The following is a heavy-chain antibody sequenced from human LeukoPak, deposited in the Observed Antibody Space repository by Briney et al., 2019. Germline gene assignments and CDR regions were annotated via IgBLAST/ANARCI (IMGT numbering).Heavy chain of an antibody. CDR3: ARSAVLRYFVRTVDAFDI. V-gene: IGHV4-34*01. J-gene: IGHJ3*02. CDR1: GGSFSGYY. Sequence: SETLSLTCAVYGGSFSGYYWSWIRQPPGKGLEWIREINHSGSTNYNPSLKSRVTISVDTSKNQFSLKLSSVTAADTAVYYCARSAVLRYFVRTVDAFDIWGQGTMVTVSS. D-gene: IGHD3-9*01. CDR2: INHSGST.